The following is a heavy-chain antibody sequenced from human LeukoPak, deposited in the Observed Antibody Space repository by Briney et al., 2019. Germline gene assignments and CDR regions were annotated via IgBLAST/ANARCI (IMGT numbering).Heavy chain of an antibody. V-gene: IGHV3-30*02. D-gene: IGHD3-10*01. CDR2: IGFDGTKT. J-gene: IGHJ4*02. CDR1: GFNLSTKG. CDR3: ARDFDDVNGNYYYIPDY. Sequence: PGGSLSLSCETSGFNLSTKGVHWVRGAPGKGGEGVSFIGFDGTKTFYGDSERGRFTFSRDNPKNTLYLQLSSLRGDDTAVYYCARDFDDVNGNYYYIPDYGGQRTLDTVSS.